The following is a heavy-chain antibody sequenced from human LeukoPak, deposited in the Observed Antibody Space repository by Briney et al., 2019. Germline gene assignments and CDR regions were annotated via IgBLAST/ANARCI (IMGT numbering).Heavy chain of an antibody. CDR2: ISWNSGSI. J-gene: IGHJ6*02. CDR1: GFTFDDYA. CDR3: AKAYDGSGYYYYYGMDV. Sequence: GGSLRLSCAASGFTFDDYAMHWVRQAPGEGLEWVSGISWNSGSIGYADSVKGRFTISRDNAKNSLYLQMSSLRAEDTALYYCAKAYDGSGYYYYYGMDVWGQGTTVTVSS. V-gene: IGHV3-9*01. D-gene: IGHD3-22*01.